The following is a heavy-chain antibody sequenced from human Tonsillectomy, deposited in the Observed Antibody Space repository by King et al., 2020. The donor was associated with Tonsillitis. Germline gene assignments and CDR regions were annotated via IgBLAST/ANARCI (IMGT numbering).Heavy chain of an antibody. V-gene: IGHV4-39*01. D-gene: IGHD4-17*01. CDR3: ARQNYGDMGRDWFDP. CDR2: ISYSGST. CDR1: GDSISSYSYY. J-gene: IGHJ5*02. Sequence: QLQESGPGLVKPSETLSLTCTVSGDSISSYSYYWGWIRQPPGKGLDCICSISYSGSTYYNPSLKSLVTISVDTAKTQLSLKLSSVPAADTAVYYCARQNYGDMGRDWFDPWGQGTLVTVSS.